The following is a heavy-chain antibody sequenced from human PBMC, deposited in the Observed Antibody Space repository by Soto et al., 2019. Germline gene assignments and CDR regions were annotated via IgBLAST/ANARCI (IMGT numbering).Heavy chain of an antibody. D-gene: IGHD1-1*01. J-gene: IGHJ6*02. Sequence: ASETLSLTCAVSGGSISSSNWWGWVRQPPGKGLEWIGEIYHSGSTNYNPSLKSRVTISVDKSKNQFSLKLSSVTAADTAVYYCARVKTGTKNYYYYGMDVWGQGTTVTVSS. V-gene: IGHV4-4*02. CDR1: GGSISSSNW. CDR2: IYHSGST. CDR3: ARVKTGTKNYYYYGMDV.